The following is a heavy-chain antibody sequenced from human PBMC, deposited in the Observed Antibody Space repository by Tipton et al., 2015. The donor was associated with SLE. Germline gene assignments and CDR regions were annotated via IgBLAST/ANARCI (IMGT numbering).Heavy chain of an antibody. CDR2: TSKSGNT. CDR3: VRQPPGGGPGYQYDMDV. Sequence: TLSLTCTVSGGSISSDDYYWTWIRQHPGKGLEWIGYTSKSGNTYYTPSLKSRATISIDMSRNQFSLRLNFVTAADTAVYYCVRQPPGGGPGYQYDMDVWGQGTAVTVSS. D-gene: IGHD1-14*01. CDR1: GGSISSDDYY. V-gene: IGHV4-31*03. J-gene: IGHJ6*02.